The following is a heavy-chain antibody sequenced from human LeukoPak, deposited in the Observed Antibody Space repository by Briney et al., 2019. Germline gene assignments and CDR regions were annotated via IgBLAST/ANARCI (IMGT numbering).Heavy chain of an antibody. CDR2: VNLQGST. CDR3: AREGGPYRPLDY. Sequence: GSLRLSCAASGFTFRSYGMRWVRQPPGKGLEWIGEVNLQGSTNYNPSLMGRVAISVDKSENHVSLHLTSVTAADTAVYYCAREGGPYRPLDYSGQGTLVTVSS. CDR1: GFTFRSYG. V-gene: IGHV4-4*02. J-gene: IGHJ4*02.